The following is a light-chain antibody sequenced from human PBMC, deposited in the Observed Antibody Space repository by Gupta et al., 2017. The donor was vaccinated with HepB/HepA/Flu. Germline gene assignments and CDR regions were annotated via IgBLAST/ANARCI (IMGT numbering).Light chain of an antibody. V-gene: IGLV10-54*04. CDR3: SASDSTISAWV. J-gene: IGLJ2*01. CDR1: SNNVGNQG. CDR2: NNN. Sequence: QSGLTQPPSWAKGLGQTPTLTCTGNSNNVGNQGAAWLQQHQGHPPKLLSDNNNSRPSGISERFSSYKSGTNAAPTTIGVQPEEEADYYCSASDSTISAWVFGGGTKLTVL.